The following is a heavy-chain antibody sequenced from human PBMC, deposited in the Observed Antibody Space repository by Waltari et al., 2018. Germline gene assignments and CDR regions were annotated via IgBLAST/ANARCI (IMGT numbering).Heavy chain of an antibody. CDR3: ARQDYYGSGSSDY. CDR1: GGSISSSSYC. V-gene: IGHV4-39*01. D-gene: IGHD3-10*01. Sequence: QLQLQESGPGLVKPSETLSLTCTVSGGSISSSSYCWGWIRQPPGKGLEWIGSIYYSGSTYYNPSLKSRVTISVDTSKNQFSLKLSSVTAADTAVYYCARQDYYGSGSSDYWGQGTLVTVSS. CDR2: IYYSGST. J-gene: IGHJ4*02.